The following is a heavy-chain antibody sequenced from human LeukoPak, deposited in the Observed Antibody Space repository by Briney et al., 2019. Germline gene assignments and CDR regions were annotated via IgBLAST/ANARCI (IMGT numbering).Heavy chain of an antibody. Sequence: ASVKVSCKASGYTFTGYYMHWVRQAPGQGLEWMGWINPNSGGTNYAQKFQGRVTMTRDTSISTAYMELSRLRSDDTAVYYCARDATLYDSSGYYYYWGQGTLVTVSS. CDR1: GYTFTGYY. V-gene: IGHV1-2*02. J-gene: IGHJ4*02. CDR3: ARDATLYDSSGYYYY. D-gene: IGHD3-22*01. CDR2: INPNSGGT.